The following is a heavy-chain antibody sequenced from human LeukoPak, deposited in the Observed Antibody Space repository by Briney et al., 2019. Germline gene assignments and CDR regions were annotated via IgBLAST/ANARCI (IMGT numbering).Heavy chain of an antibody. J-gene: IGHJ3*02. D-gene: IGHD5-18*01. CDR1: GFTFDDYA. Sequence: SLRLSCAASGFTFDDYAMHWVRQAPGKGLEWVSGISWNSGSIGYADSVEGRFTISRDNAKNSLYLQMNSLRAEDTALYYCAKALGYSYGSYAFDIWGQGTMVTVSS. CDR3: AKALGYSYGSYAFDI. V-gene: IGHV3-9*01. CDR2: ISWNSGSI.